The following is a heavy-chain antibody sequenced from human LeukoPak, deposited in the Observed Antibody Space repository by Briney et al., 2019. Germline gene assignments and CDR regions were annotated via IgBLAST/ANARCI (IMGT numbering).Heavy chain of an antibody. J-gene: IGHJ5*02. D-gene: IGHD6-13*01. CDR1: GGSISSYY. V-gene: IGHV4-4*07. CDR2: IYTSGST. Sequence: MTSETLSLTCTVSGGSISSYYWSWIRQPAGKGLEWIGRIYTSGSTNYNPSLKSRITMSVDTSKNQFSLKLSSVTAADTAVYYCARDFQAEPSSWFNNSFDPWGQGTLVTVSS. CDR3: ARDFQAEPSSWFNNSFDP.